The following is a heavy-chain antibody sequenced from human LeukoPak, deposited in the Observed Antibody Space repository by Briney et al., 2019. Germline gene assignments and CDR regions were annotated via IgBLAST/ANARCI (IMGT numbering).Heavy chain of an antibody. V-gene: IGHV4-59*08. CDR2: IYHSGST. J-gene: IGHJ4*02. CDR3: ARRVAVTARYYFDY. CDR1: GGSISTYY. Sequence: SETLSLTCTLSGGSISTYYWSWIRQPPGKGLKWIGYIYHSGSTNYNPSLKSRVTISVDTSKNQFSLKLSSVTAADTAVYHCARRVAVTARYYFDYWGQGTLVTVSS. D-gene: IGHD2-21*02.